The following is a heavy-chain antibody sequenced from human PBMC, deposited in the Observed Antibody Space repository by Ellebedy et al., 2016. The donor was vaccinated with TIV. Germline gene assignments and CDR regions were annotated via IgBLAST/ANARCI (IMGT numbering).Heavy chain of an antibody. CDR2: INHSGST. CDR1: GGSFSGYY. CDR3: ARGAEKPHDFDY. V-gene: IGHV4-34*01. J-gene: IGHJ4*02. Sequence: SETLSLXCAVYGGSFSGYYWSWIRQPPGKGLEWIGEINHSGSTNYNPSLKSRVTISVDTSKNQFSLKLSSVTAADTAVYYCARGAEKPHDFDYWGQGTLVTVSS.